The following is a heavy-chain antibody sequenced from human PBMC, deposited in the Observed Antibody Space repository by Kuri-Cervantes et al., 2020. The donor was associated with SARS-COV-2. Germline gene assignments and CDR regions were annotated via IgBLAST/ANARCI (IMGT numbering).Heavy chain of an antibody. CDR2: INSDGSST. CDR3: AKGGSGAHYFDY. D-gene: IGHD3-10*01. V-gene: IGHV3-74*01. CDR1: GFTFSSYW. J-gene: IGHJ4*02. Sequence: LTCAASGFTFSSYWMHWVRQAPGKGLVWVSRINSDGSSTSYADSVKGRFTISRDNAKNSLYLQMNSLRAEDMALYYCAKGGSGAHYFDYWGQGTLVTVSS.